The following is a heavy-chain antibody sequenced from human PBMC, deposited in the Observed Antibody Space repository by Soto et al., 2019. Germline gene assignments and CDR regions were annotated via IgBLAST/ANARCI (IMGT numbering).Heavy chain of an antibody. Sequence: EVQLVESGGGLVQPGGSLRLSCAASGFTVSSNYMSWVRQAPGKGLEWVSVVYIGGNTYYAECVEDRFTISRDNSQNMLYLQMNSVRAEDTAVYYCAGSVGGGFDYWGQGTLVTVSS. D-gene: IGHD3-16*01. J-gene: IGHJ4*02. CDR1: GFTVSSNY. V-gene: IGHV3-66*01. CDR2: VYIGGNT. CDR3: AGSVGGGFDY.